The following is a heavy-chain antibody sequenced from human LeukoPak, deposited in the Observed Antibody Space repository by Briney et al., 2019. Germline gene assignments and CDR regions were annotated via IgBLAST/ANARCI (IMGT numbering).Heavy chain of an antibody. V-gene: IGHV3-23*01. CDR3: AKEANLNC. CDR1: GFTFISYA. Sequence: GGSLRLSCAASGFTFISYAMTWVRQAPGKGLEWVSAISGNGDNTYYADSVKGRFTISRDNSKNTLYLQMNSLRAEDTALYYCAKEANLNCWGQGTLVTVSS. D-gene: IGHD3-9*01. J-gene: IGHJ4*02. CDR2: ISGNGDNT.